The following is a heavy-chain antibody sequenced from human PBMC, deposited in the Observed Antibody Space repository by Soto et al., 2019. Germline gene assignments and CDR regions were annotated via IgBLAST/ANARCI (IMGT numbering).Heavy chain of an antibody. CDR1: GFTFSSYA. Sequence: EVQLLESGGGLEQPGGSLRLSCAASGFTFSSYAMSWVRQAPGKGLEWVSAITSSGGSTYYADSVKGRFTISRDNSKNTLYLQMNSLRAEDTAVYFCAKDRLIGRWLPFHYWGQGTLVTVSS. J-gene: IGHJ4*02. CDR2: ITSSGGST. V-gene: IGHV3-23*01. D-gene: IGHD3-16*01. CDR3: AKDRLIGRWLPFHY.